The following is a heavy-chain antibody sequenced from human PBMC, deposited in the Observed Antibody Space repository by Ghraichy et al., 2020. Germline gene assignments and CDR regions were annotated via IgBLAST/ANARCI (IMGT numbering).Heavy chain of an antibody. CDR3: ARWDSSGNYYGN. CDR1: GGSISSYY. J-gene: IGHJ4*02. D-gene: IGHD3-22*01. Sequence: SQTLSLTCSVSGGSISSYYWNWVRQPPGKGLEWIGYVHYSGSAKYNPSLPSRVTMSVDTSKSQFSLTLSCVTAADTAVYYCARWDSSGNYYGNWGQGALVTVSS. CDR2: VHYSGSA. V-gene: IGHV4-59*01.